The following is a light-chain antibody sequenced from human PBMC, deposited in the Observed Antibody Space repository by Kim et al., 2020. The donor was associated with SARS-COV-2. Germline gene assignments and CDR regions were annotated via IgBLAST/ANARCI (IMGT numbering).Light chain of an antibody. Sequence: DIQMTQSPSSLSASVGDRVTIPCRASPSISSYLNWYQQKPGKAPKLLIYAASSLQSGVPSRFSVSGSGTDFTLTISSLQPEDFATYYCQQSYSTPWTFGQGTKVDIK. V-gene: IGKV1-39*01. CDR2: AAS. J-gene: IGKJ1*01. CDR1: PSISSY. CDR3: QQSYSTPWT.